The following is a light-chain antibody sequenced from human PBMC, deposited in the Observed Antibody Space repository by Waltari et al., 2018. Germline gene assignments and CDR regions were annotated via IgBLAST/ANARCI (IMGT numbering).Light chain of an antibody. J-gene: IGKJ4*01. V-gene: IGKV3-20*01. CDR3: QKYSSSPLS. Sequence: LTQSPATLSLSPGERATLSCRASQSVGNYLAWFQQKPGQAPRLLIYGASNRATGIPDRFSGSWSGTEFTLTFSSLEPEDFAVYYCQKYSSSPLSFGGGTKVEI. CDR2: GAS. CDR1: QSVGNY.